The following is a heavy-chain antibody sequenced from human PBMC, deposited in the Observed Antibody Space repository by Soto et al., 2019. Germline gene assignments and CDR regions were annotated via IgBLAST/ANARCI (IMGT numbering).Heavy chain of an antibody. D-gene: IGHD2-8*02. Sequence: SETLSLTCTVSGASITGTSYWSWIRQPAGKGLEWIGRFSLSGTTNYNPSLRSRVTMSADVSKNQFSLRLTSVTAADTALYYCARGMTPPGAPAWYYFDSWGQGTLVTAPQ. V-gene: IGHV4-4*07. CDR1: GASITGTSY. CDR2: FSLSGTT. CDR3: ARGMTPPGAPAWYYFDS. J-gene: IGHJ4*02.